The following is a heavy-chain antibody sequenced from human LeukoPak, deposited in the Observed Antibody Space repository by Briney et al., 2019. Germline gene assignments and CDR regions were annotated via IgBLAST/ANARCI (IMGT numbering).Heavy chain of an antibody. CDR3: ARVAYEQPWSPLNY. D-gene: IGHD1/OR15-1a*01. V-gene: IGHV4-59*01. CDR2: IYYSGST. CDR1: GGSISSYY. Sequence: PSETLSLTCTVSGGSISSYYWSWIRQPPGKGLEWIGYIYYSGSTNYNPSLKSRVTISVDTSKNQFSLKLSSVTAADTAVYYCARVAYEQPWSPLNYWGQGTLVTVSS. J-gene: IGHJ4*02.